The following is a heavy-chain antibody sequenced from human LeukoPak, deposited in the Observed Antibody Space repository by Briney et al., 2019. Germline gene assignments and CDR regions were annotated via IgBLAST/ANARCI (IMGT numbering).Heavy chain of an antibody. CDR1: GFTFSSYG. J-gene: IGHJ4*02. V-gene: IGHV3-30*18. CDR3: AKVKYYDFWSGPDY. D-gene: IGHD3-3*01. Sequence: GGSLRLSCAASGFTFSSYGMHWVRQAPGKGLEWVAVISYDGSNKYYADSVKGRFTISRDNSKNTLYLQMNSLRAEDTAVYYCAKVKYYDFWSGPDYWGQGTLVTVSS. CDR2: ISYDGSNK.